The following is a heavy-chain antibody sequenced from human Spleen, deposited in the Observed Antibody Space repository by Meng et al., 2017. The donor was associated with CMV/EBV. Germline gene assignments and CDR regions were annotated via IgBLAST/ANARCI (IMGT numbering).Heavy chain of an antibody. J-gene: IGHJ6*02. CDR3: ARHSSSSGLANYGMDV. CDR1: GYSFTSYW. CDR2: IYPGDSDT. Sequence: KVSCKGSGYSFTSYWIGWVRQMPGKGLEWMGIIYPGDSDTRYSPSFQGQVTISADKSISTAYPQWSSLKASDTAMYYCARHSSSSGLANYGMDVWGQGTTVTVSS. D-gene: IGHD6-6*01. V-gene: IGHV5-51*01.